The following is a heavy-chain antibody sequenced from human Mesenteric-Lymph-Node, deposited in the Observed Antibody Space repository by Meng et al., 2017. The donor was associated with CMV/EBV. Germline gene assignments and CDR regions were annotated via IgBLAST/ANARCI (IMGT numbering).Heavy chain of an antibody. CDR1: GYTFIDFY. J-gene: IGHJ4*02. CDR2: LTPNGGTT. V-gene: IGHV1-2*02. Sequence: ASVKVSCKASGYTFIDFYLHWVRETPGQGLEWMGWLTPNGGTTNYAQKFQGRVTVTRDRSISTAYMELSRLRSDDTAVYYCASLWPNDYWGQGTLVTVSS. D-gene: IGHD2/OR15-2a*01. CDR3: ASLWPNDY.